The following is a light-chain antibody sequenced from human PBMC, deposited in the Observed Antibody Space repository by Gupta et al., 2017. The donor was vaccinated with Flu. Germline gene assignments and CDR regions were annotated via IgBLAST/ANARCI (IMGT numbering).Light chain of an antibody. CDR1: QSISSN. J-gene: IGKJ5*01. V-gene: IGKV3-15*01. Sequence: IVMPPSPATLSVSPGDRATLSCRASQSISSNLAWYQHKPGLAPRLLIYGASTRATGIADRFSGSGSGTEFTLTISSLESEDFAVYYCQQYDDWPPITFGQGTRLEIK. CDR3: QQYDDWPPIT. CDR2: GAS.